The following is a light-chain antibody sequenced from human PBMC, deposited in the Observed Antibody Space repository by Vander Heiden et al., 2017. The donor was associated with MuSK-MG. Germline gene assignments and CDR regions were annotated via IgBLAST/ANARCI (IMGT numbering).Light chain of an antibody. CDR3: QSYDGIDVL. J-gene: IGLJ2*01. Sequence: NVLPTQPHSLSESPGKTVTISCTRSSGNIASNFVQWYQQRPGSSPSIVIYEDNQRPSGVPDRFSGSIESSSTTATPTIAGRKPEDEDDYYCQSYDGIDVLFGGGTKLTVL. CDR1: SGNIASNF. V-gene: IGLV6-57*01. CDR2: EDN.